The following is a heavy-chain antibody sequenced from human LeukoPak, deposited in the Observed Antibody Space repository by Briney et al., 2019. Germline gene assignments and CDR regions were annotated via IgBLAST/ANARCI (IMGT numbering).Heavy chain of an antibody. CDR2: IYYSGST. CDR1: GGSISSGDYY. V-gene: IGHV4-30-4*01. CDR3: ARGRDGGYSSSPRASYYFDY. J-gene: IGHJ4*02. D-gene: IGHD6-6*01. Sequence: TSETLSLTCTVSGGSISSGDYYWSWVRQPPGQGLEWIGYIYYSGSTYYNPSLKSRVTISVDTTKNLFSLKLSSVTAADTAVYYCARGRDGGYSSSPRASYYFDYWGQGTLVTVSS.